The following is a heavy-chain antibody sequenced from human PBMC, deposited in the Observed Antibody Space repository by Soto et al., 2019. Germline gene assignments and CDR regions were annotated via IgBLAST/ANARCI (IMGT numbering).Heavy chain of an antibody. D-gene: IGHD1-26*01. V-gene: IGHV3-30-3*01. CDR2: ISYDGSNK. Sequence: QVQLVESGGGVVQPGRSLRLSCAASGFTFSSYAMHWVRQAPGKGLEWVAVISYDGSNKYYADSVKGRFTISRDNSKNTLYLQMNSLRAEDTAVYYCARDVSPVGATILDYWGQGTLVTVSS. CDR1: GFTFSSYA. J-gene: IGHJ4*02. CDR3: ARDVSPVGATILDY.